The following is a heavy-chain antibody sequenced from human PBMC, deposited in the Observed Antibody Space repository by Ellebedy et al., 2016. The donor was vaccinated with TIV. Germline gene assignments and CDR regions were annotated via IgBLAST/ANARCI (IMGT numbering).Heavy chain of an antibody. D-gene: IGHD6-13*01. CDR2: ISAYNGNT. Sequence: AASVKVSCKASGYTFTNYGISWVRQAPRQGLEWMGWISAYNGNTNYAQKLQGRVTMTTDSSTSTAYMELRSLRSDDTAVYYCARDRDIGSSWFINFEYWGQGTLVTVSS. J-gene: IGHJ4*02. CDR3: ARDRDIGSSWFINFEY. CDR1: GYTFTNYG. V-gene: IGHV1-18*01.